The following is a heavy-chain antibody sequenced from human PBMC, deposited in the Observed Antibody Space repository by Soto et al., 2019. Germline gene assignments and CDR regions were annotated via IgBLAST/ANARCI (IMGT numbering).Heavy chain of an antibody. V-gene: IGHV3-30-3*01. CDR2: ISYDGSNK. J-gene: IGHJ4*02. CDR1: GFTFSSYA. Sequence: QVQLVESGGGVVQPGRSLRLSCAASGFTFSSYAMHWVRQAPGKGLEWVAVISYDGSNKYYADSVKGRFTISRDNSKNTLYLQMNSLRAEDTAVYYCAREGPAQGYDRDYGDSPASIDYWGQGTLVTVSS. CDR3: AREGPAQGYDRDYGDSPASIDY. D-gene: IGHD4-17*01.